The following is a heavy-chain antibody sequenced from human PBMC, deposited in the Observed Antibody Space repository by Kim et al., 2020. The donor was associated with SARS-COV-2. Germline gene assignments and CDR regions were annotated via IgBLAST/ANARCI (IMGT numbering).Heavy chain of an antibody. CDR3: ARDFRSGQGY. V-gene: IGHV4-34*01. Sequence: TNYHPSLKSRVTISVDTSKNQFSLKQSSVTAADTAVYYCARDFRSGQGYWGQGTLVTVSS. D-gene: IGHD3-3*01. J-gene: IGHJ4*02. CDR2: T.